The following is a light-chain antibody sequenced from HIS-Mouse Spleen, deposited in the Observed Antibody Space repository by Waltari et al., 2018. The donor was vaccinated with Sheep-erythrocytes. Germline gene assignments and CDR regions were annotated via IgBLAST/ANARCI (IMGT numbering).Light chain of an antibody. Sequence: QSALTQPASVSGSPGQSITISCTGTSSDVGGYNYVSWYQQHPGKAPNLLIYEVSNRPSGGANRFSGSKSGNTASLTISGLQAEDEADYYCSSYTSSSTWVFGGGTKLTVL. CDR3: SSYTSSSTWV. CDR2: EVS. CDR1: SSDVGGYNY. V-gene: IGLV2-14*01. J-gene: IGLJ3*02.